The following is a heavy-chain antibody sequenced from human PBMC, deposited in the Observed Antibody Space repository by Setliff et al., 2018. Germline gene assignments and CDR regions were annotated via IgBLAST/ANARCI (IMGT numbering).Heavy chain of an antibody. D-gene: IGHD1-26*01. CDR1: GGSISSSSYY. J-gene: IGHJ3*02. Sequence: PSETLSLTCTVSGGSISSSSYYWGWIRQPPGKGLEWIGNTNYSGSTYYNPSLKSRVTISVDTSKNQFSLKLSSVTAADTAVYYCARDRRIVGARHAFDIWGQGTMVTVS. V-gene: IGHV4-39*07. CDR2: TNYSGST. CDR3: ARDRRIVGARHAFDI.